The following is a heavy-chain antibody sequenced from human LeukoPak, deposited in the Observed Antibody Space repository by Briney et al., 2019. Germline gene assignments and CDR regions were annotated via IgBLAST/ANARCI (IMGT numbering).Heavy chain of an antibody. CDR3: AGDGGSYYPYYYYYYMDV. CDR2: ISTTSSYT. V-gene: IGHV3-21*01. J-gene: IGHJ6*03. Sequence: RGSLRLSCVASGFTFSSHGMNWVRQAPGKGLEWVSSISTTSSYTYYADSVKGRFTISRDNAKNSLYLQMNSLRAEDTAVYYCAGDGGSYYPYYYYYYMDVWGKGTTVTVSS. CDR1: GFTFSSHG. D-gene: IGHD1-26*01.